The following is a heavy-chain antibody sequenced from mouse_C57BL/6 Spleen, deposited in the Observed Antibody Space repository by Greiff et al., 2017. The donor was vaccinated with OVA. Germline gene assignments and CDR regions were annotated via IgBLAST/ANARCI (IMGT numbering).Heavy chain of an antibody. CDR2: IRLKSDNYAT. D-gene: IGHD1-1*01. CDR3: TARTFHGVRKYFDV. J-gene: IGHJ1*03. CDR1: GFTFSNYW. Sequence: EVMLVESGGGLVQPGGSMKLSCVASGFTFSNYWMNWVRQSPEKGLEWVAQIRLKSDNYATHYAESVKGRFTISRDDSKSSVYLQMNNLRAEDTGIYYCTARTFHGVRKYFDVWGTGTTVTVSS. V-gene: IGHV6-3*01.